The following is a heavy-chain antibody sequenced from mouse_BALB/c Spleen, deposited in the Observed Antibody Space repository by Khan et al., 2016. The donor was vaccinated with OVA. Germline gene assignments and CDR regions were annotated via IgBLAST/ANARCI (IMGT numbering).Heavy chain of an antibody. CDR2: IYPGTDNS. Sequence: QMQLEESGAELVRPGASVKLSCKTSGYIFTNYWIHWVKQRSGQGLEWIARIYPGTDNSYYNEKLKDRATLTADKSSSTVYMQLSSLKSEDSAVYFCAREEALYYVDYWGQGTTLTVSS. CDR3: AREEALYYVDY. CDR1: GYIFTNYW. V-gene: IGHV1-76*01. D-gene: IGHD3-2*02. J-gene: IGHJ2*01.